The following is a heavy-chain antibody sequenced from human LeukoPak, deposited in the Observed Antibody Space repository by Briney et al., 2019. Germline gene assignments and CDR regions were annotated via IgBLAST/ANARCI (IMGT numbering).Heavy chain of an antibody. V-gene: IGHV3-11*01. CDR1: GFTFSDYY. CDR3: AKGHTYGVI. D-gene: IGHD4/OR15-4a*01. J-gene: IGHJ4*02. Sequence: GGSLRLSCATSGFTFSDYYMSWIRQTPGKGLEWVAYISPGGTTMEYAKSVKGRFTISRDNAKDSLYLQMNSLEAEDTAVYYCAKGHTYGVIWGQGTLVSVSS. CDR2: ISPGGTTM.